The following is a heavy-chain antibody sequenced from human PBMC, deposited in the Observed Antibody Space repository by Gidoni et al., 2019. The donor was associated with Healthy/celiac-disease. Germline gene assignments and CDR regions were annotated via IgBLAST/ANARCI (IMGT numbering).Heavy chain of an antibody. CDR3: ARCIGCYTMRGVYGMDV. CDR2: IWYDGSNK. V-gene: IGHV3-33*01. Sequence: QVQLVESGGGVVQPGRSLRLSCAASGFTFSSYGMHWVRQAPGKGLEWVAVIWYDGSNKYYADSVKGRFTISRDNSKNTLYLQMNSLRAEDTAVYYCARCIGCYTMRGVYGMDVWGQGTTVTVSS. D-gene: IGHD2-2*02. CDR1: GFTFSSYG. J-gene: IGHJ6*02.